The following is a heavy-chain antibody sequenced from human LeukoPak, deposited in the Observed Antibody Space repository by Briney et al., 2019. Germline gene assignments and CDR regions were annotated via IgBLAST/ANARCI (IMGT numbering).Heavy chain of an antibody. CDR3: ARDGDPRVWDY. Sequence: GGSLRLSCAASGFTFSSYAMSWVRQAPGKGLEWVSAISGSGGSTYYADSVKGRFTISRDNAKNSLYLQMNSLRAEDTAVYYCARDGDPRVWDYWGQGTLVTVSS. CDR2: ISGSGGST. D-gene: IGHD3-16*01. V-gene: IGHV3-23*01. J-gene: IGHJ4*02. CDR1: GFTFSSYA.